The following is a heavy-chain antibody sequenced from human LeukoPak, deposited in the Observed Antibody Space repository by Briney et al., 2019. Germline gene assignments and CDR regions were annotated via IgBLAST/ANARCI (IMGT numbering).Heavy chain of an antibody. J-gene: IGHJ4*02. CDR2: ISAYNGNT. D-gene: IGHD1-7*01. CDR3: ARVGQESITGTTLYGY. V-gene: IGHV1-18*01. Sequence: ASVTVSCKASGYSFTSYGISWVRQAPAQGLEWMGWISAYNGNTNYAQKLQGRVTMTTATSTSTAYMELRSLRSDDTAVYYCARVGQESITGTTLYGYWGQGTLVTVSS. CDR1: GYSFTSYG.